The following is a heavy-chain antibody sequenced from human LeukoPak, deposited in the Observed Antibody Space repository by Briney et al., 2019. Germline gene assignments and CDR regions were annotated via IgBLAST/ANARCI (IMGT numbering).Heavy chain of an antibody. CDR1: GGSISSYY. V-gene: IGHV4-59*08. J-gene: IGHJ4*02. Sequence: SETLSLTCTVSGGSISSYYWSWIRQPPGKGQEWIGYIYYSGSTNYNPSLKSRVTISVDTSKNQFSLKLSSVTAADTAVYYCARHLAARYYFDYWGQGTLVTVSS. D-gene: IGHD6-25*01. CDR2: IYYSGST. CDR3: ARHLAARYYFDY.